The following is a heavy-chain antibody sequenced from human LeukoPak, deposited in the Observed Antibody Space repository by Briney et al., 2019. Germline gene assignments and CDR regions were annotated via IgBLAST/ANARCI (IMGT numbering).Heavy chain of an antibody. CDR1: GFTFSDYA. Sequence: GGSLRLSCAASGFTFSDYAMTWVRQAPGKGLEWVSVIYSGGSTYYADSVKGRFTISRDNSKNTLYLQMNSLRAEDTAVYYCARVDPIGSWFDPWGQGTLVTVSS. D-gene: IGHD1-26*01. CDR3: ARVDPIGSWFDP. CDR2: IYSGGST. V-gene: IGHV3-53*01. J-gene: IGHJ5*02.